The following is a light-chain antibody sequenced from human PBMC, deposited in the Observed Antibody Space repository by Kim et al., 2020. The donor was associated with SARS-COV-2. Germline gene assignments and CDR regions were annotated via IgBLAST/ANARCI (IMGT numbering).Light chain of an antibody. CDR3: QQYNNWPPIT. Sequence: VAPGERATLAGRASQSVRSNLAWYQQKPGQAPRLLIYGASTRATGIPARFSGSGSGTEFTLTISSLQSEDFAVYYCQQYNNWPPITFGQGTRLRLN. CDR1: QSVRSN. CDR2: GAS. J-gene: IGKJ5*01. V-gene: IGKV3-15*01.